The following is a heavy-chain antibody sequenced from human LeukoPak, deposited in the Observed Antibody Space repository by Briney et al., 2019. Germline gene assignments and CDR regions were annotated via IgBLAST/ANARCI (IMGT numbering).Heavy chain of an antibody. CDR1: GYTFTSYD. CDR3: ASPYSGVAQASSDAFDI. J-gene: IGHJ3*02. Sequence: ASVKVSCKASGYTFTSYDINWVRQATGQGLEWMGWMNPNSGNTGYAQKFQGRVTMTRNTSISTAYMELSSLRSEDTAVYYCASPYSGVAQASSDAFDIWGQGTMVTVSS. D-gene: IGHD3-3*01. V-gene: IGHV1-8*01. CDR2: MNPNSGNT.